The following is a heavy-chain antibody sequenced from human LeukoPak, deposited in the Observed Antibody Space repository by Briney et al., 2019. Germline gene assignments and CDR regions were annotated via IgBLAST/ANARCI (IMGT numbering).Heavy chain of an antibody. D-gene: IGHD2-2*01. Sequence: PGGSLRLSCAASGFTFSSYSMSWVRQAPGKGLEWVSSISSSSSYIYYADSVKGRFTISRDNAKNSLYLQMNSLRAEDTAVYYCARAPLVVPAAMIPYYFDYWGQGTLVTVSS. CDR2: ISSSSSYI. V-gene: IGHV3-21*01. CDR3: ARAPLVVPAAMIPYYFDY. J-gene: IGHJ4*02. CDR1: GFTFSSYS.